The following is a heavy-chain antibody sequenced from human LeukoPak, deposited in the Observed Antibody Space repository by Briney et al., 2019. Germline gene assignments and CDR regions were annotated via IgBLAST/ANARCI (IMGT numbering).Heavy chain of an antibody. Sequence: SETLSLTCTVSGGSISSYYWSCIRQPPGKGLEWIGYIYYSGSTNYNPSLKSRVTISVDTSKNQFSLKLSSVTAADTAVYYCARRRLNYYGSGSYYTNDAFDIWGQGTMVTVSS. CDR3: ARRRLNYYGSGSYYTNDAFDI. V-gene: IGHV4-59*01. CDR1: GGSISSYY. D-gene: IGHD3-10*01. J-gene: IGHJ3*02. CDR2: IYYSGST.